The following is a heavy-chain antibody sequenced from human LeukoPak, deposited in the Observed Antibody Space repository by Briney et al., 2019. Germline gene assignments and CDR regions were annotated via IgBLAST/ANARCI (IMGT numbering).Heavy chain of an antibody. CDR3: ARYPTYYDILTGSDYGMDV. J-gene: IGHJ6*04. CDR1: GGTFSSYA. CDR2: INPIFGTA. D-gene: IGHD3-9*01. V-gene: IGHV1-69*06. Sequence: ASVKVSCKASGGTFSSYAINWVRQAPGQGLEWMGGINPIFGTANYAQKFQGRVTITADKSTSTAYMELSSLRSEDTAVYYCARYPTYYDILTGSDYGMDVWGKGTTVTVSS.